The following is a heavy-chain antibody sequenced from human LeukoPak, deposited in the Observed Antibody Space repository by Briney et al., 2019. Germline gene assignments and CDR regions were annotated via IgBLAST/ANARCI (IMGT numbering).Heavy chain of an antibody. D-gene: IGHD6-19*01. CDR1: GGSISSYY. J-gene: IGHJ6*02. V-gene: IGHV4-59*01. CDR2: IYYSGST. Sequence: SETLSLTCTVSGGSISSYYWSWIRQPPGKGLEWIGYIYYSGSTNYSPSLKSRVTISVDTSKNQFSLKLSSVTAADTAVYYCARGSSGHYYYYGMDVWGQGTTVTVSS. CDR3: ARGSSGHYYYYGMDV.